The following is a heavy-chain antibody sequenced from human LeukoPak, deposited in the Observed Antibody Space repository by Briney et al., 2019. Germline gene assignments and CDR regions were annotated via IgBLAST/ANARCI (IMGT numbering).Heavy chain of an antibody. V-gene: IGHV3-7*01. J-gene: IGHJ4*02. CDR1: GFTFSSYL. CDR2: IKQDGSDK. D-gene: IGHD7-27*01. CDR3: ATRYNWGRH. Sequence: GGSLRLSCAASGFTFSSYLMSWFRQAPGKGLEWVANIKQDGSDKYYVDSVKGRFTISRDNAKNSLYLQMNSLRAEDTAVYYCATRYNWGRHWGQGTLVTVSS.